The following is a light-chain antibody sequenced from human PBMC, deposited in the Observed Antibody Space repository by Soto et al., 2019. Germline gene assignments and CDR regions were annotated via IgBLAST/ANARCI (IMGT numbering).Light chain of an antibody. CDR1: QSIKRSY. CDR3: HPYDNAPQP. V-gene: IGKV3-20*01. J-gene: IGKJ2*01. Sequence: EIVLMQSPGTLSLSPGERATLSCRASQSIKRSYLAWYQQKTGQAPRVLIYAASNRDTGIPARLSGSGSGTDFSLTISRLEPEDCAVYDGHPYDNAPQPVGQGTKVESK. CDR2: AAS.